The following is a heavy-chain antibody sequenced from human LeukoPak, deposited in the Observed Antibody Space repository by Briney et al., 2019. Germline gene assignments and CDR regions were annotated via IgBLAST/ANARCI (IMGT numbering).Heavy chain of an antibody. Sequence: GASVKVSCKASGYTLPGYYMHWLRQAPGQGLEWMGWINPNSGGTNYALKLQGRVTMTRDTSISTAYMELSRLRSDDTAVYYCARVVRYRIAAAELPNWGQGTLVTVSS. CDR2: INPNSGGT. V-gene: IGHV1-2*02. CDR1: GYTLPGYY. J-gene: IGHJ4*02. D-gene: IGHD6-13*01. CDR3: ARVVRYRIAAAELPN.